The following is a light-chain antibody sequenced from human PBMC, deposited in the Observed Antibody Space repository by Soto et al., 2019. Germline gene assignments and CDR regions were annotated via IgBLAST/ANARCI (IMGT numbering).Light chain of an antibody. CDR1: SSDVGGYNY. CDR3: CSYAGSFAWV. Sequence: QSVLTQPRSVSGSPGQSVTISCTGTSSDVGGYNYVSWYQQHPGKAPRLVIYDVNQRPSGVPDRFSGSKSDNTASLTISGLQAGDEGDYYCCSYAGSFAWVFGGGTTLPVL. J-gene: IGLJ3*02. V-gene: IGLV2-11*01. CDR2: DVN.